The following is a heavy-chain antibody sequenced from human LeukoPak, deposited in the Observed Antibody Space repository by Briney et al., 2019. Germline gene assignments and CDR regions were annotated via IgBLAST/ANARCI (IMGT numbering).Heavy chain of an antibody. D-gene: IGHD6-13*01. J-gene: IGHJ4*02. Sequence: GESLKISCEASGYRFTTYWIGWVRQMPGKGLEWMGIIYPGGSDTRYSPSFQGQVTISADKSISTAYLQLSSLKASDTAMYYCARRTTSSWYDFDYWGQGTLVTVSS. CDR2: IYPGGSDT. CDR3: ARRTTSSWYDFDY. CDR1: GYRFTTYW. V-gene: IGHV5-51*01.